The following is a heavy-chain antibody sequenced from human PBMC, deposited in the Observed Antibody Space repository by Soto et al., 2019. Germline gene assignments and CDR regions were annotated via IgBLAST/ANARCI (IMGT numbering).Heavy chain of an antibody. D-gene: IGHD2-2*01. V-gene: IGHV3-7*01. CDR1: GFTFSGHW. J-gene: IGHJ6*03. CDR2: IKQDGSET. Sequence: EVHLVESGGGLVQPGGSLRLSCAASGFTFSGHWMSWVRQAPGKGLEWVAHIKQDGSETFYVGSVKGRFTISRDNAKNSLDLQMNSLRAEDTAIYYCAIDRAFCSGTNCRRGSIYYYYMDVWGNGTTVTVSS. CDR3: AIDRAFCSGTNCRRGSIYYYYMDV.